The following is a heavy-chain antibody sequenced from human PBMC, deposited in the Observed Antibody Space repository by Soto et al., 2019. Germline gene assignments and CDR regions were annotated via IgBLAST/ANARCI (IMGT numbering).Heavy chain of an antibody. Sequence: GGSLRLSCAASGFTFSNYAMHWVRQAPGKGLEWVAVIWYDGSNKYYADSVKGRFTISRDNSKNMLYLQMNSLRAEDTAVYYCARDSYGYDYWGQGTLVTVSS. D-gene: IGHD5-18*01. CDR1: GFTFSNYA. V-gene: IGHV3-33*01. J-gene: IGHJ4*02. CDR2: IWYDGSNK. CDR3: ARDSYGYDY.